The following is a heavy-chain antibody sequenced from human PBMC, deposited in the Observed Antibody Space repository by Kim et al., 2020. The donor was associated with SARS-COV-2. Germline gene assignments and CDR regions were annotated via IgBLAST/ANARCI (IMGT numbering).Heavy chain of an antibody. CDR3: AKGTSGGVYYYGMDV. Sequence: GGSLRLSCAASGFTFSSYAMHWVRQAPGKGLEWVAVIWYDGSNKYYADSVKGRFTISRDNSKNTLYLQMNSLRAEDTAVYYCAKGTSGGVYYYGMDVWGQGTTVTVSS. J-gene: IGHJ6*02. V-gene: IGHV3-33*06. CDR2: IWYDGSNK. D-gene: IGHD1-26*01. CDR1: GFTFSSYA.